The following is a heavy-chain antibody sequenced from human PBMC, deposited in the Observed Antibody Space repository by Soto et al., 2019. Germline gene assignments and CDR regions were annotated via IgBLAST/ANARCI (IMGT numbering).Heavy chain of an antibody. CDR2: IGSGGAPT. CDR3: AKARATYDSSGFYFRPLDS. V-gene: IGHV3-23*01. J-gene: IGHJ4*02. D-gene: IGHD3-22*01. CDR1: GFTFKTYD. Sequence: EVQLLESGGDLVQPGGSLRLSCAASGFTFKTYDMSWVRQAPGKGLEWVSDIGSGGAPTYYTDSVKGRFTISRDNSKNTLLLQMDSLRAEDTAVYYCAKARATYDSSGFYFRPLDSWGQGTLVTVSS.